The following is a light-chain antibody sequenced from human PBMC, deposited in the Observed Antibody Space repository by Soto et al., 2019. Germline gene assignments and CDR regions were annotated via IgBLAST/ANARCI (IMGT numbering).Light chain of an antibody. Sequence: EIVMTQSPATLSVSPGGRATLSCRASQSVSSNLAWYQQKPGQAPRLLIYGASTRATGVPARFSGSGSETEFTLSISSLQSEDFAVYYCQQYNNWPPITFGQGTRLEIK. CDR2: GAS. V-gene: IGKV3-15*01. J-gene: IGKJ5*01. CDR1: QSVSSN. CDR3: QQYNNWPPIT.